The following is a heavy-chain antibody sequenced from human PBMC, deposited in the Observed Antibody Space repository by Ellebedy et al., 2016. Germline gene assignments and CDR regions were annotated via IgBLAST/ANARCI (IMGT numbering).Heavy chain of an antibody. CDR2: ISAYNGNT. J-gene: IGHJ4*02. CDR3: AREGGVLLWFGELLLEGRSYFGY. CDR1: AYTFTSYG. V-gene: IGHV1-18*04. D-gene: IGHD3-10*01. Sequence: ASAKVSCXASAYTFTSYGISWVRQPPGQGLEWLGWISAYNGNTNYEQKLQGRVTMTTDTSTSTAYMELRSLRSDDTAVYYCAREGGVLLWFGELLLEGRSYFGYWGQGGLVTVSS.